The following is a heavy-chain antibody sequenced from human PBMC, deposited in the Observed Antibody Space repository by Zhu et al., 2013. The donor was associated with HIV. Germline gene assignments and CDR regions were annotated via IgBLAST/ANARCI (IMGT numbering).Heavy chain of an antibody. D-gene: IGHD2-2*03. CDR2: INPNSGGT. Sequence: QVQLVQSGAEVKKPGASVKVSCRASGYTFTGYYMHWVRQAPGQGLEWMGWINPNSGGTNYAQKFQGRVTMTRDTSISTAYMELSRLRSDDTAVYYCARVGSGYCSSTSCLDYWGQGTLVTVSS. CDR1: GYTFTGYY. CDR3: ARVGSGYCSSTSCLDY. V-gene: IGHV1-2*02. J-gene: IGHJ4*02.